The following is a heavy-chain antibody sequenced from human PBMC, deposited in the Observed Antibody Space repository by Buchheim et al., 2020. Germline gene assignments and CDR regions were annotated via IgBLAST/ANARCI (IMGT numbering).Heavy chain of an antibody. CDR1: GFTFSSSA. CDR2: ISGSVGST. CDR3: AKDQVVRGVTTACTDY. D-gene: IGHD3-10*01. J-gene: IGHJ4*02. Sequence: QLLESGGGLVQPWGSLRLSCAASGFTFSSSAMSWVRQAPGKGLEWFSAISGSVGSTYYADSVKGRFTISRANSNNTLSLQMNSLRAEDTAVYYCAKDQVVRGVTTACTDYWGQGT. V-gene: IGHV3-23*01.